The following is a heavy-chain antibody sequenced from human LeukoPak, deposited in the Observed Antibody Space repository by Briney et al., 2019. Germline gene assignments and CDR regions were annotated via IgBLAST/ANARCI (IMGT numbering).Heavy chain of an antibody. CDR2: IYPGDSDT. CDR1: GYSFTSYW. V-gene: IGHV5-51*01. D-gene: IGHD1-26*01. Sequence: GESLQISCKGSGYSFTSYWIGWVRQMPGKGLEWMGIIYPGDSDTRYSPSFQGQVTISADKSIRTAYLQWSSLKASDTAMYYCARMSGSYLQNFDYWGQGTRVTVSS. CDR3: ARMSGSYLQNFDY. J-gene: IGHJ4*02.